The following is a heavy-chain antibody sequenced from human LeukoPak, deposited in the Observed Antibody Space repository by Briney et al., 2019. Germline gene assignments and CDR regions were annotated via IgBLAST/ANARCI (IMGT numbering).Heavy chain of an antibody. D-gene: IGHD6-19*01. CDR1: GFTFSSYW. CDR2: INSDGSST. V-gene: IGHV3-74*01. CDR3: ARVSSGWYGDVFDY. J-gene: IGHJ4*02. Sequence: GGSLRLSCAASGFTFSSYWMHWVRQAPGKGLVWVSRINSDGSSTSYADSVKGRFTISRDNAKNTLYPQMNSLRAEDTAVYYCARVSSGWYGDVFDYWGQGTLVTVSS.